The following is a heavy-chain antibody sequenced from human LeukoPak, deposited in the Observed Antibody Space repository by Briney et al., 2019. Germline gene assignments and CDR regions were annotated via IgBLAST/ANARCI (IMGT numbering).Heavy chain of an antibody. V-gene: IGHV1-18*01. CDR1: GYTFTSYG. CDR2: ISAYNGNT. D-gene: IGHD2-2*01. J-gene: IGHJ4*02. Sequence: ASVKVSCKASGYTFTSYGISWVRQAPGQGLEWMGWISAYNGNTNYAQKLQGRVTMTTDTSTSTAYMELSRLRSDDTAVYYCARDLGRLGYCSSTSCSESDYWGQGTLVTVSS. CDR3: ARDLGRLGYCSSTSCSESDY.